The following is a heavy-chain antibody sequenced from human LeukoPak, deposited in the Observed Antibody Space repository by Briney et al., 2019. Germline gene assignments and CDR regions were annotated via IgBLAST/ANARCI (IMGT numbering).Heavy chain of an antibody. J-gene: IGHJ6*03. D-gene: IGHD3-10*01. V-gene: IGHV4-4*08. Sequence: SETLSLTCTVSGDSISSYYWSWIRQPPGKGLEWIGRIYTSGSTNYNPSLKSRVTISVDTSKNQFSLKLSSVTAADTAVYYCAGEDYYGSGSGYYYYYMDVRGKGTTVTISS. CDR1: GDSISSYY. CDR3: AGEDYYGSGSGYYYYYMDV. CDR2: IYTSGST.